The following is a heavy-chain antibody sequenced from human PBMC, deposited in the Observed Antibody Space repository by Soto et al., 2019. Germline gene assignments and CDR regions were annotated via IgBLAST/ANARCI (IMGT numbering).Heavy chain of an antibody. Sequence: PSETLSLPCSVSGCSFTSNDWWAWVRQPPGQGLEWIGEIYRTGSTNYNPSLKSRVTISLDKSENQFSLKVTSLTAADTAVYYCASRDPGTSVDYWGQGTLVTVSS. D-gene: IGHD1-7*01. CDR1: GCSFTSNDW. J-gene: IGHJ4*02. CDR2: IYRTGST. CDR3: ASRDPGTSVDY. V-gene: IGHV4-4*02.